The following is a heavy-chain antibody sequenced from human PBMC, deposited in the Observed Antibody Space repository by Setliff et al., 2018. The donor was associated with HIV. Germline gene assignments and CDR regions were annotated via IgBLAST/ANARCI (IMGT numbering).Heavy chain of an antibody. D-gene: IGHD3-22*01. CDR2: IYYSGST. CDR3: ARSRTSSGYYGVTGYGMDV. CDR1: GGSISSDTYH. J-gene: IGHJ6*02. Sequence: SETLSLTCTVSGGSISSDTYHYSWIRQPAGKGLEWIGYIYYSGSTNYNPSLKSRVTISVATSKNQFSLKLNSVTTADTAVYYCARSRTSSGYYGVTGYGMDVWGQGTTVTVS. V-gene: IGHV4-61*10.